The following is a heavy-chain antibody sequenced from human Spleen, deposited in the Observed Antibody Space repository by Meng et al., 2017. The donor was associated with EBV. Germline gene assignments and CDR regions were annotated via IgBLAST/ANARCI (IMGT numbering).Heavy chain of an antibody. CDR2: INWSGGWT. V-gene: IGHV3-20*03. J-gene: IGHJ4*02. CDR1: GFTFDDYG. CDR3: ARSLLSNSDSSGYWGTDY. D-gene: IGHD3-22*01. Sequence: EVQLVESXXGVVRXGGSLRLSXSASGFTFDDYGMNWVRQTPGKGLEWVSGINWSGGWTGYADSVKGRFTISRDNAKKSLYLQMNSLRAEDTALYYCARSLLSNSDSSGYWGTDYWGQGPLVTVSS.